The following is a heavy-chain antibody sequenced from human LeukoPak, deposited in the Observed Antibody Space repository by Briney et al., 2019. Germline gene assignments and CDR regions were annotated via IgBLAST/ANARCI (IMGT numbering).Heavy chain of an antibody. J-gene: IGHJ4*02. Sequence: SVKVSCKASGGTFSSYAISWVRQAPGQGLEWMGRIIPILGIANYAQKFQGRVTITADKSTSTAYMELSSLRSEDTAVYYCARELIEDYYDSSGYYDYWGQGTLATVSS. CDR3: ARELIEDYYDSSGYYDY. D-gene: IGHD3-22*01. V-gene: IGHV1-69*04. CDR2: IIPILGIA. CDR1: GGTFSSYA.